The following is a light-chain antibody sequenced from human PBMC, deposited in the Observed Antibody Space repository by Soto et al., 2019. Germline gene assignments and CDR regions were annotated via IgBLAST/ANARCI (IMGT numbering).Light chain of an antibody. CDR1: QAISSS. CDR3: QHLNDYRYT. V-gene: IGKV1-9*01. J-gene: IGKJ2*01. CDR2: AAS. Sequence: DIQLTQSPSFLSASAGDRVTITCRASQAISSSLAWYQHNPGKAPKLLIYAASTLQNGVTSSFSGSGSGTEFTLTISSLQPEDFATYYCQHLNDYRYTFGQGTKVEIK.